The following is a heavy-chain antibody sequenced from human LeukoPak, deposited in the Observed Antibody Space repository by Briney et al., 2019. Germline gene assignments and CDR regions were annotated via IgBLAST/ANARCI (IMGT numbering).Heavy chain of an antibody. Sequence: ASVKVPCKASGYTFSIYNMHWVRQAPGQGLEWMGWISAYNGNTNYAQKLQGRVTMTTDTSTSTAYMELRSLRSDDTAVYYCARGADYYDSSGPFDYWGQGTLVTVSS. CDR3: ARGADYYDSSGPFDY. CDR2: ISAYNGNT. J-gene: IGHJ4*02. D-gene: IGHD3-22*01. CDR1: GYTFSIYN. V-gene: IGHV1-18*04.